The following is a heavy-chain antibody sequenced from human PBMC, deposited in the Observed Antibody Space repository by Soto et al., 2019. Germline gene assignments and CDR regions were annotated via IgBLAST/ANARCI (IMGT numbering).Heavy chain of an antibody. CDR2: ISAYNGNT. D-gene: IGHD1-26*01. CDR3: ARDQRVVGAAGDYYYGMDV. J-gene: IGHJ6*02. CDR1: GYTLTSYG. Sequence: ASVKVSCKASGYTLTSYGISWVRQAPGQGLEWMGWISAYNGNTNYAQKLQGRVTMTTDTSTSTAYMELRSLRSDDTAVYYCARDQRVVGAAGDYYYGMDVWGQGTTVTVSS. V-gene: IGHV1-18*04.